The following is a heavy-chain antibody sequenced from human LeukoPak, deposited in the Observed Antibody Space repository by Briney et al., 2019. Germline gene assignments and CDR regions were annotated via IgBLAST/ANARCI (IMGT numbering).Heavy chain of an antibody. CDR1: GGSISPYY. Sequence: SETLSLTCTVSGGSISPYYWSWFRQPPGKGLEWVGYIYYSGSTNYNPSLESRVTISLDTSKSQFSLKLSSVTAADTAVYYCAREVSGRAAGPNCFDYWGQGTLVTVSS. D-gene: IGHD6-13*01. CDR3: AREVSGRAAGPNCFDY. V-gene: IGHV4-59*12. J-gene: IGHJ4*02. CDR2: IYYSGST.